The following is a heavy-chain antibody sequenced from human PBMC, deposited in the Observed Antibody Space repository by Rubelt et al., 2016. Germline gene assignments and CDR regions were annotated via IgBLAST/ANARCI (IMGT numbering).Heavy chain of an antibody. V-gene: IGHV3-23*04. CDR3: ARECERYCIGGNCYPTHFGY. CDR1: GFTFSSTT. D-gene: IGHD2-15*01. CDR2: ISASGGRT. J-gene: IGHJ4*01. Sequence: EVQLVASGGGLVKPGGSLRLSCAASGFTFSSTTMTWVRQGPGKGLEWVSSISASGGRTYYADSVQGRFSTSRDRSKKMLFLQMNILRAEDTAIYYCARECERYCIGGNCYPTHFGYWGQGTLVTVSS.